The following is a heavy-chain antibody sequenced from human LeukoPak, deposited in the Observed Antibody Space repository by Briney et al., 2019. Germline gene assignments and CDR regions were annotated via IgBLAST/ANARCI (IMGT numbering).Heavy chain of an antibody. Sequence: ASETLSLTCTVSGGSISSYYWTWIRQPPGKGLEWIGYIYFSGSTNYNPSLKNRVTFSVDTSKNQFSLNLSSVTAADTAVYYCARGYTSGWSPALDIWGQGTMVTVSS. D-gene: IGHD6-19*01. CDR1: GGSISSYY. CDR3: ARGYTSGWSPALDI. V-gene: IGHV4-59*01. CDR2: IYFSGST. J-gene: IGHJ3*02.